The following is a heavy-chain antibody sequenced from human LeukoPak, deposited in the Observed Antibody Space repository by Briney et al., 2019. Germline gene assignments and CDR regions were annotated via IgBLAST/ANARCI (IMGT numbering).Heavy chain of an antibody. Sequence: GGSLRLSCAASGFTFSSYWMSWVRQAPGKGLEWVGYINEDGSEKYYVDSAKGRFTISRDNAKNSLYLQMNSLRAEDTAVYYCARDPTWGRRAAAGIDYWGQGTLVTVSS. CDR2: INEDGSEK. CDR1: GFTFSSYW. V-gene: IGHV3-7*03. CDR3: ARDPTWGRRAAAGIDY. D-gene: IGHD6-13*01. J-gene: IGHJ4*02.